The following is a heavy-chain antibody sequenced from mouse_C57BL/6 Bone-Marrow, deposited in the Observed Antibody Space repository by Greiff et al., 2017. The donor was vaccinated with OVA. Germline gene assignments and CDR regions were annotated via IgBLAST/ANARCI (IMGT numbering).Heavy chain of an antibody. J-gene: IGHJ2*01. Sequence: VKLMESGPGLVQPSQSLSITCTVSGFSLTSYGVHWVRQSPGKGLEWLGVIWSGGSTDYNAAFISRLSISKDNSKSQVCCKMNGLQADDTAIYYCARNTPPDYWGQGTTLTVSS. CDR1: GFSLTSYG. CDR2: IWSGGST. V-gene: IGHV2-2*01. CDR3: ARNTPPDY.